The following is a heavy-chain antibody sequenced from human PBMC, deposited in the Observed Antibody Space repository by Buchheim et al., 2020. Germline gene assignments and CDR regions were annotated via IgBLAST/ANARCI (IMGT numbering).Heavy chain of an antibody. CDR2: ISSSSSYI. CDR1: GFTFSSYS. V-gene: IGHV3-21*01. Sequence: EVQLVESGGGLVKPGGSLRLSCAASGFTFSSYSMNWVRQAPGKGLEWVSSISSSSSYIYYADSVKGRFTISRDNAKNSLYLQMNSLRAEDTAVYYCARGSSSQNYYYGMDVWGQGTT. CDR3: ARGSSSQNYYYGMDV. D-gene: IGHD6-6*01. J-gene: IGHJ6*02.